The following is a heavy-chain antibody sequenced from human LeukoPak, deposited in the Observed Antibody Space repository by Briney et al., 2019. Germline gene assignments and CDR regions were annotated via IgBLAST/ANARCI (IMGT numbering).Heavy chain of an antibody. CDR3: ARGLHYDILTGYLQFDY. D-gene: IGHD3-9*01. CDR1: GFTFNSYA. Sequence: GRPLRLSCAASGFTFNSYAMHWVRQAPGKGLEWVAVISYDGSNKYYADSVKGRFTISRDNSKNTLYLQMNSLRAGDTAVYYCARGLHYDILTGYLQFDYWGQGTLVTVSS. V-gene: IGHV3-30*04. CDR2: ISYDGSNK. J-gene: IGHJ4*02.